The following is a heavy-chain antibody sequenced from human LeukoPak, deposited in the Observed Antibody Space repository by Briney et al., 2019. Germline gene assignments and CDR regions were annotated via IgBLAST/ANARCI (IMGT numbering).Heavy chain of an antibody. CDR3: ARGYYYLDY. CDR1: GGSISSGGYY. J-gene: IGHJ4*02. CDR2: IYYSGST. Sequence: SETLSLTCTVSGGSISSGGYYWSWIRQHPGKGLEWIGYIYYSGSTYYNPSLKSRVTTSVDMSRNQFSLNLSSVTAADTAVYYCARGYYYLDYWGQGTLVTVSS. V-gene: IGHV4-31*03. D-gene: IGHD3-10*01.